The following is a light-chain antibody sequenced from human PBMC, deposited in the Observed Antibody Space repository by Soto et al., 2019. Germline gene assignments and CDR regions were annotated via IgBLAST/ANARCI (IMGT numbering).Light chain of an antibody. V-gene: IGKV2-28*01. J-gene: IGKJ2*01. CDR2: LGS. CDR1: QSLLHSNGNNY. Sequence: DIVMTQSPLSLPVTPGEPASISCRSSQSLLHSNGNNYLDCYLQKPGQSPQLLIYLGSARASGVPARFSGSGSDTDITLKITRVEATDVEIYYCMQANQPPFTFGQGTKLEVK. CDR3: MQANQPPFT.